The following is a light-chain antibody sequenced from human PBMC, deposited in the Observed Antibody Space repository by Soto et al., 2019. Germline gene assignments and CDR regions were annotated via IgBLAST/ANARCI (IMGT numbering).Light chain of an antibody. J-gene: IGKJ2*01. V-gene: IGKV1-5*01. CDR3: QQYNSYSSFT. CDR2: DAS. CDR1: QSISSW. Sequence: DIHMTQSPSTLSASVGDRVTITCRASQSISSWLAWYQQKPGKAPKVLIYDASSLESGVPSRFSGSGSGTEFTLTISSLQPDDFATYYCQQYNSYSSFTFGQGTKVDIK.